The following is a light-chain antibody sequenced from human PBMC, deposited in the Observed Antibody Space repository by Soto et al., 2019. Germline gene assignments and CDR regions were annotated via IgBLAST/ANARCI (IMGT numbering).Light chain of an antibody. Sequence: EIVMTQSPATLSVSPGERATLSCRASQSVNSNLAWYQQKPGQAPRLLIYGASIRATGIPVRFSGSGSGTDFTLTISSLQSEDFAVYYCQQYNKWCTFGQGTKLEIK. CDR2: GAS. CDR1: QSVNSN. CDR3: QQYNKWCT. J-gene: IGKJ2*01. V-gene: IGKV3-15*01.